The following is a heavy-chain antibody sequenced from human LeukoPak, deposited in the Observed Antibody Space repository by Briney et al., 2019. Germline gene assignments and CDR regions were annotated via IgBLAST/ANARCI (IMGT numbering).Heavy chain of an antibody. CDR2: ISSSSSTI. Sequence: GGSLRLSCAASGFTFSSYSMNWVRQAPGKGLEWVSYISSSSSTIYYADSVKGRFTISRDNAKNSLYLQMNSLRAEDTAVYYCARDRPYSSSCLDYWGQGTLVTVSS. V-gene: IGHV3-48*04. J-gene: IGHJ4*02. D-gene: IGHD6-13*01. CDR3: ARDRPYSSSCLDY. CDR1: GFTFSSYS.